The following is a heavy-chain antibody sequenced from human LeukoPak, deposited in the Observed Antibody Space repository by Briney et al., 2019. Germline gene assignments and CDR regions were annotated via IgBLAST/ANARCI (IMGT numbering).Heavy chain of an antibody. Sequence: GGSLRLSCAGSGFTFNNYWVSWVRQAPGKGLEWVANIKQDGSEKYYVDSVKGRFTISRDNAKNSLYLQMNSLRAEDTAVYYCARSSYQYDSSANYWGQGTLVTASS. D-gene: IGHD3-22*01. V-gene: IGHV3-7*04. J-gene: IGHJ4*02. CDR3: ARSSYQYDSSANY. CDR1: GFTFNNYW. CDR2: IKQDGSEK.